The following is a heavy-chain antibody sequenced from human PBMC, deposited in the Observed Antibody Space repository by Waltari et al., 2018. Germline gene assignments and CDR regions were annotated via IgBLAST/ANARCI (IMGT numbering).Heavy chain of an antibody. V-gene: IGHV3-15*01. J-gene: IGHJ5*02. D-gene: IGHD3-10*01. CDR3: STDRGIFAS. CDR2: IKTNSEGAQT. Sequence: EVQLVESGGGLVQPGGSLRLSCVVSGFSTHTFKSAYMSWVRQAPTGGLAWMGRIKTNSEGAQTESAGPLKGRFSISRENSKKLLYLQLISLEKEDPAFSYCSTDRGIFASWGQGPPVPVPP. CDR1: GFSTHTFKSAY.